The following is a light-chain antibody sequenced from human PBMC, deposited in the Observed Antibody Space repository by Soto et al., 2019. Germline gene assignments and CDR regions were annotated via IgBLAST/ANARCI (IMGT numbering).Light chain of an antibody. J-gene: IGKJ1*01. CDR3: QHYNSYSEA. V-gene: IGKV1-5*03. CDR2: KAS. CDR1: QTISSW. Sequence: IQMTQYPSTLTASVGERVPITCRASQTISSWLAWYQQKPGKAPKLLIYKASTLKSGVPSRFSGSGSGTEFTLTISSLQPDDFATYYCQHYNSYSEAFGQGTKVDIK.